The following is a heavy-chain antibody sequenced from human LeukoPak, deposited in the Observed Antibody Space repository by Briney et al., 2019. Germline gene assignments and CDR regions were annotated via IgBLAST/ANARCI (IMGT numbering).Heavy chain of an antibody. D-gene: IGHD2-15*01. Sequence: ASVKVSCKASGYTFTNYYTHWMRQAPGQGLEWMGIINPSGGSASYAQKFQGRVTMTRDTSTSTVYMELSSLRSEDTAVYYCAGGVVAEQKGGFDYWGQGTLVTVSS. CDR1: GYTFTNYY. CDR3: AGGVVAEQKGGFDY. J-gene: IGHJ4*02. V-gene: IGHV1-46*01. CDR2: INPSGGSA.